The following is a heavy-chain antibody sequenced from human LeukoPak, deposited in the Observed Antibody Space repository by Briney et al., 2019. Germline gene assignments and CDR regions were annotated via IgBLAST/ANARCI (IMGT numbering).Heavy chain of an antibody. V-gene: IGHV3-9*03. J-gene: IGHJ4*02. CDR3: AKGHSSSPWSIFDY. CDR1: GFTYDDYA. D-gene: IGHD6-19*01. CDR2: ISWNSGNI. Sequence: ERSLRLSCAGSGFTYDDYAMHWVRQAPGKGLEWVSSISWNSGNIAYADSVKGRFTISRDNAKNSLYLQMNSLRPDDMALYYCAKGHSSSPWSIFDYWGQGTLVTVSS.